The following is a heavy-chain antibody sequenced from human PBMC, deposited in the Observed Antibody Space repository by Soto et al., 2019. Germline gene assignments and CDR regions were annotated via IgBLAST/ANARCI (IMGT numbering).Heavy chain of an antibody. CDR3: ARVHDSSGYYEYYFDY. J-gene: IGHJ4*02. Sequence: SETMSVTCTVPGGTISSYCWSWIRQPPGKGLEWIGYIYYSGSTNYNPSLKSRVTISVDTSKNQFSLKLSSVTAADTAVYYCARVHDSSGYYEYYFDYWGQGTLVTVSS. D-gene: IGHD3-22*01. CDR2: IYYSGST. V-gene: IGHV4-59*12. CDR1: GGTISSYC.